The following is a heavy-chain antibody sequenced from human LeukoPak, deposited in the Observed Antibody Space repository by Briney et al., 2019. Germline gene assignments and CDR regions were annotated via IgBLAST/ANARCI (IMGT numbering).Heavy chain of an antibody. CDR1: GLTFTNTW. V-gene: IGHV3-23*01. J-gene: IGHJ4*02. CDR3: STSPSFGSSWYQFNY. D-gene: IGHD6-13*01. Sequence: GGSLRLSCVVSGLTFTNTWLSWVRQAPGKGLEWVSAISGRDGRTYYTDSVKGRFTISRDNSKNTLYLQMNSLRAEDTAVYYCSTSPSFGSSWYQFNYWGQGALVIVSS. CDR2: ISGRDGRT.